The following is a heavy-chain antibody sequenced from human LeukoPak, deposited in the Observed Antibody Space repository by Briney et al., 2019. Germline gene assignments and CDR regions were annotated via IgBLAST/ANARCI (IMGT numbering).Heavy chain of an antibody. J-gene: IGHJ4*02. CDR1: GFTFSQYW. Sequence: PGGSLRLSCAASGFTFSQYWMTWVRQAPGKGLEWVANIKEDGSKINYVDSVKGRFTISRDNAKNSLHLQMNSLRAEDTAVYYCVSGGWCDDWGQGTLVTVAS. CDR3: VSGGWCDD. D-gene: IGHD6-19*01. V-gene: IGHV3-7*01. CDR2: IKEDGSKI.